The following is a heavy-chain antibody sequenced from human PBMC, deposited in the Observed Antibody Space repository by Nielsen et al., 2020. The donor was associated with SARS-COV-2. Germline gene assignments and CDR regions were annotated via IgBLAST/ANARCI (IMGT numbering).Heavy chain of an antibody. CDR3: ARGRVTAQRGGMDV. CDR1: GYTFTGYY. CDR2: INPNSGGT. Sequence: ASVKVSCKASGYTFTGYYMHWVRQAPGQGLEWMGWINPNSGGTNYAQKFQGRVTMTRDTSISTAYMELSRLRSDDTAVYYCARGRVTAQRGGMDVWGQGTTVTVSS. J-gene: IGHJ6*02. D-gene: IGHD2-21*02. V-gene: IGHV1-2*02.